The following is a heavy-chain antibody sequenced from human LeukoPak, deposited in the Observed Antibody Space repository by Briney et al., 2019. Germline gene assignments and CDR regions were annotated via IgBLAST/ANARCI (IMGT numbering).Heavy chain of an antibody. D-gene: IGHD3-10*01. CDR3: ARDLDRAVDDAFDI. CDR2: TYYRSKWYN. CDR1: GDSVSKNSAA. Sequence: SQTLSLTCAISGDSVSKNSAAWNWIRQSPSRGLEWLGRTYYRSKWYNDYAVSVKSRISINPDTSKNQFSLQLNSVTPEDTAMYYCARDLDRAVDDAFDIWGQGTMVTVSS. V-gene: IGHV6-1*01. J-gene: IGHJ3*02.